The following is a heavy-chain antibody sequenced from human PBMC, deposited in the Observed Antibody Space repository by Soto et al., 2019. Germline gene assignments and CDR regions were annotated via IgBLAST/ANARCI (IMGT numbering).Heavy chain of an antibody. CDR1: GGSISSYY. Sequence: SETLSLTCTVSGGSISSYYWSWIRQPPGKGLELIGYIYYSGLTNNNPSLKSRVTTSVDTSKNKFSMKLSSVTAADTAVYYCARDGYSSGMDVWGQGPTVTVYS. CDR3: ARDGYSSGMDV. J-gene: IGHJ6*01. CDR2: IYYSGLT. D-gene: IGHD6-13*01. V-gene: IGHV4-59*01.